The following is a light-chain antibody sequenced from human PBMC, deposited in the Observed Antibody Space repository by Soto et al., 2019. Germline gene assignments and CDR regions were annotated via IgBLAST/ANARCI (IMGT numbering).Light chain of an antibody. CDR2: GAS. CDR3: QQYHNWPPIT. V-gene: IGKV3D-15*01. J-gene: IGKJ5*01. Sequence: IVMTQSPVTLSVSPWERTTLSCSASQFVCSNLAWYQQKPGQAPRLLIYGASTRATGIPARFSGSGSGTEFTLTISNLQSEDFAVYFCQQYHNWPPITFGQGTRLEIK. CDR1: QFVCSN.